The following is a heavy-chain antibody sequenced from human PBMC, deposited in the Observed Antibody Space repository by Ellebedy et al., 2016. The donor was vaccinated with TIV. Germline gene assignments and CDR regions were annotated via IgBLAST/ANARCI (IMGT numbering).Heavy chain of an antibody. D-gene: IGHD2-21*02. CDR2: FDPEDGET. J-gene: IGHJ4*02. Sequence: ASVKVSCKVSGYTLTELSMHWVRQAPGKGLEWMGGFDPEDGETIYAQKLQGRVTVTTDTSTSTAYMELNSLRADDTAVYYCAREESGDPIFDYWGQGTLVTVSS. CDR1: GYTLTELS. V-gene: IGHV1-24*01. CDR3: AREESGDPIFDY.